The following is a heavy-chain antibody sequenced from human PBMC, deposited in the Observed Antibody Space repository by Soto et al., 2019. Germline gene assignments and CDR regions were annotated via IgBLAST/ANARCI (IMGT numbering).Heavy chain of an antibody. CDR2: IYYSGST. V-gene: IGHV4-59*12. J-gene: IGHJ4*02. CDR3: VRVPDY. CDR1: GGSLSSYY. Sequence: SETLSLTCPVSGGSLSSYYWSWIRQPTGKGLEWIGYIYYSGSTNYNPSLKSRVTISVDTSKNQFSLKLSSVTAADTAVYYCVRVPDYWGQGTLVTVSS.